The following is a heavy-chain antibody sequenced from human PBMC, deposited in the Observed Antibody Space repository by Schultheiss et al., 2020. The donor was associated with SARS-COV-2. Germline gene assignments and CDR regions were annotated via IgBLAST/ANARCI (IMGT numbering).Heavy chain of an antibody. V-gene: IGHV3-23*01. CDR1: GFTFTTSA. D-gene: IGHD1-26*01. CDR2: ITAGGGRS. J-gene: IGHJ4*02. Sequence: GGSLRLSCVASGFTFTTSAMSWVRQAPGQGLEWVSAITAGGGRSYYGDSVRGRFTVSRDNSKNTLYLQMDSLRVEDTAIYYCAKVDRVGPTGYFDLWGQGTLVTVSS. CDR3: AKVDRVGPTGYFDL.